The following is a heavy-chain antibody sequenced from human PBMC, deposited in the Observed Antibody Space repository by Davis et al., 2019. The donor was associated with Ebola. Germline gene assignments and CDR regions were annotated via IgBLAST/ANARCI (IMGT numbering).Heavy chain of an antibody. Sequence: GESLKISCAASGFTFSGSAMHWVRPASGKGLEWVGRIRSKANSYATAYAASVKGRFTISRDDSKNTAYLQMNSLKTEDTAVYYCTPGGGSYSQNPWGQGTLVTVSS. CDR1: GFTFSGSA. CDR3: TPGGGSYSQNP. D-gene: IGHD1-26*01. CDR2: IRSKANSYAT. V-gene: IGHV3-73*01. J-gene: IGHJ5*02.